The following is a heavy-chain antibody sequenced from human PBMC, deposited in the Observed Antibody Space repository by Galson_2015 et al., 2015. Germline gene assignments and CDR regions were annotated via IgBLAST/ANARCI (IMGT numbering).Heavy chain of an antibody. D-gene: IGHD2-2*01. Sequence: SVKVSCKASGGTFSSYAISWVRQAPGQGLEWMGGIIPIFGTANYAQKFQGRVTITADESTSTAYMELSSLRSEDTAVYYCARGADCSSTSCYSFGYMDVWGKGTTVTVSS. CDR2: IIPIFGTA. CDR1: GGTFSSYA. CDR3: ARGADCSSTSCYSFGYMDV. J-gene: IGHJ6*03. V-gene: IGHV1-69*13.